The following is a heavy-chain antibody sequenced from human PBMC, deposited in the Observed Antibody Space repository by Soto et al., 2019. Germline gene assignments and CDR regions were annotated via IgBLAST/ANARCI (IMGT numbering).Heavy chain of an antibody. D-gene: IGHD3-16*01. J-gene: IGHJ5*01. Sequence: GASVKVSCKTSGYSFTSNAITWVRQAPGQGLEWMGWISTYSGDPNYAQKFQGRVTMTTDTSTNTAYMELRNLRSDDTAVYYFAPALGRDQAPSGRAGCGSWGQGPLVIVSS. CDR1: GYSFTSNA. V-gene: IGHV1-18*04. CDR2: ISTYSGDP. CDR3: APALGRDQAPSGRAGCGS.